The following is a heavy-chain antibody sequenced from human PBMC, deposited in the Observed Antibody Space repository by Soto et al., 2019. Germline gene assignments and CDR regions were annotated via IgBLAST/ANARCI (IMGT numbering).Heavy chain of an antibody. J-gene: IGHJ5*01. CDR3: AKAPPVRPTGVYNAEGWFDY. D-gene: IGHD1-1*01. V-gene: IGHV4-61*01. Sequence: TSETLSLTCTVSGGSVSSGTYYFICIRQPPWNGLELIGYISYIGSTHYNPSLKSRVTISEDTSNNHFSLKMTSVTAADTAVYYCAKAPPVRPTGVYNAEGWFDYWGQGTLVTVSS. CDR1: GGSVSSGTYY. CDR2: ISYIGST.